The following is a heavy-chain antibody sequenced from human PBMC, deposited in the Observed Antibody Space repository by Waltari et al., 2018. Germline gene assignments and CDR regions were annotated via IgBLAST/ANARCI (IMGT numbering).Heavy chain of an antibody. CDR1: GYTLTELS. V-gene: IGHV1-24*01. D-gene: IGHD2-8*02. CDR3: ATEGGYCTGGVCYTLRYFDY. J-gene: IGHJ4*02. Sequence: QVQLVQSGAEVKKPGASVQVSCKVSGYTLTELSMHWVRQAPGQGLEWMGGFDPEDGETIYAQKFQGRVTMTEDTSTDTAYMELSSLRSEDTAVYYCATEGGYCTGGVCYTLRYFDYWGQGTLVTVSS. CDR2: FDPEDGET.